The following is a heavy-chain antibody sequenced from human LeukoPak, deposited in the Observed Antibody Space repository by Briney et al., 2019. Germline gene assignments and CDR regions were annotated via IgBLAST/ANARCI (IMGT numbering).Heavy chain of an antibody. CDR3: ARVGDYNYYYMDV. CDR1: GFTFSSYE. D-gene: IGHD4-17*01. V-gene: IGHV3-48*03. CDR2: ISSSGSTI. Sequence: GGSLRLSCAASGFTFSSYEMNWVRQAPGKALEGVSYISSSGSTIYYADSVKGRFTISRDNAKNSLYLQMNSLRAEDTAVYYCARVGDYNYYYMDVWGKGTTVTVSS. J-gene: IGHJ6*03.